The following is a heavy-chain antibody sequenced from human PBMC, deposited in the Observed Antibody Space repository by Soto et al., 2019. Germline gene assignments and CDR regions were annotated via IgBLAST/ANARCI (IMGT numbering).Heavy chain of an antibody. Sequence: PGEPLKISCKGSGYSFTSYWISWVRQMPGKGLEWMGGIDPSASYTNYSPSLQGHVTISADKSISTAYLQWSSLKASDTAMYYCGRLEWLSPINYWGQVTLVTVSS. CDR1: GYSFTSYW. CDR3: GRLEWLSPINY. J-gene: IGHJ4*02. CDR2: IDPSASYT. V-gene: IGHV5-10-1*01. D-gene: IGHD3-3*01.